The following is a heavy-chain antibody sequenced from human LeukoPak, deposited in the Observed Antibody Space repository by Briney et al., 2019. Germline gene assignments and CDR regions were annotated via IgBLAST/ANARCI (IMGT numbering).Heavy chain of an antibody. J-gene: IGHJ4*02. V-gene: IGHV4-34*01. CDR1: GGSFSGYY. D-gene: IGHD1-26*01. CDR2: INHSGST. Sequence: SQTLSLTCAVYGGSFSGYYWSWIRQPPGKGLEWIGEINHSGSTNYNPSLKSRVTISVDTSKNQFSLKLSPVTAADTAVYYCARRRSYSGSLDYWGQGTLVTVSS. CDR3: ARRRSYSGSLDY.